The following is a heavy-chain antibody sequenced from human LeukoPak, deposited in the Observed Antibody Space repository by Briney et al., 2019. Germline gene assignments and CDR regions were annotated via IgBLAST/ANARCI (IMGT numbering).Heavy chain of an antibody. Sequence: SETLSLTCTVSGGSISSSSYYWGWIRQPPGKRLEWIGSIYYSGNTNYNPSLKSRVTISIDTSKNQFSLKVISVTAADTAIYYCARESGSYLWRSWLNPWGQGTLVTVSS. V-gene: IGHV4-39*07. CDR3: ARESGSYLWRSWLNP. J-gene: IGHJ5*02. CDR2: IYYSGNT. D-gene: IGHD3-16*01. CDR1: GGSISSSSYY.